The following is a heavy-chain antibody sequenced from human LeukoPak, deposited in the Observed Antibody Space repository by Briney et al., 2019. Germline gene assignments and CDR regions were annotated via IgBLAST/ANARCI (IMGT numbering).Heavy chain of an antibody. CDR2: IYWDDDK. V-gene: IGHV2-5*02. CDR3: AHRLQSGAGGRFDP. CDR1: GFSLSTSGVG. J-gene: IGHJ5*02. Sequence: SGPTLVKPTQTLTLTCTFSGFSLSTSGVGVGWIRQPPGKALEWLALIYWDDDKRYSPSLKSRLTVTKDTSKNQVVLTMTNMDPVDTATYYCAHRLQSGAGGRFDPWGQGTLVTVSS.